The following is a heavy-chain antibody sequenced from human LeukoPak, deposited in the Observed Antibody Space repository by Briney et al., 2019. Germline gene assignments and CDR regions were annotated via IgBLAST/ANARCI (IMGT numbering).Heavy chain of an antibody. J-gene: IGHJ4*02. CDR1: GFTFSSYS. CDR2: ISSSSSYI. V-gene: IGHV3-21*01. CDR3: ASRYSSVAPFDY. Sequence: GGSLRLSCAASGFTFSSYSMNWVRQAPGKGLEWVSSISSSSSYIYYADSVKGRFTISRDNAKNSLYLQMNSLRAEDTAVYYCASRYSSVAPFDYWGQGTLSPSPQ. D-gene: IGHD6-19*01.